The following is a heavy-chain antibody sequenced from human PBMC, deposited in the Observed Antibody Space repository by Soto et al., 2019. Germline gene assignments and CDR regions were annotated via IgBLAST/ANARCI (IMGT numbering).Heavy chain of an antibody. D-gene: IGHD6-13*01. Sequence: QVQLQESGPGLVKPSQTLSLTCTVSGGSISSGDYYWSWIRQPPGKGLEWIGSIYYSGSTYYNPSLKNRVTISVDTPKNQFSLKLNSVTAADTAVYYCASRHSSPYFDYWGQGTLVTVSS. CDR3: ASRHSSPYFDY. J-gene: IGHJ4*02. CDR1: GGSISSGDYY. CDR2: IYYSGST. V-gene: IGHV4-30-4*01.